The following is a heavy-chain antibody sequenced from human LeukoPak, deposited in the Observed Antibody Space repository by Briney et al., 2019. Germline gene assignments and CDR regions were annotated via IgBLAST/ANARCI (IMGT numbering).Heavy chain of an antibody. V-gene: IGHV1-69*04. Sequence: SVKVSCKASGGTFSSYAISWVRQAPGQGLEWMGRIIPILGIANYAQKFQGRVTITADKSTSTAYIELSSLRSEDTAVYYCAGPRSGTSPSYFDYWGQGTLVTVSS. CDR3: AGPRSGTSPSYFDY. J-gene: IGHJ4*02. CDR1: GGTFSSYA. D-gene: IGHD1-26*01. CDR2: IIPILGIA.